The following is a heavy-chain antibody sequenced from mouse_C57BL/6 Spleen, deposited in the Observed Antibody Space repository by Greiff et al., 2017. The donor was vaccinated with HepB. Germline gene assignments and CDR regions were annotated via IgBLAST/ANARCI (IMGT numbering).Heavy chain of an antibody. V-gene: IGHV5-4*01. J-gene: IGHJ3*01. Sequence: EVQLVESGGGLVKPGGSLKLSCAASGFTFSSYAMSWVRQTPEKRLEWVATISDGGSYTYYPDNVKGRFTISRDIAKNNLYLQMSHLKSEDTAMYYCARDPGDSYGAIAYWGQGTLVTVSA. CDR2: ISDGGSYT. CDR1: GFTFSSYA. CDR3: ARDPGDSYGAIAY. D-gene: IGHD1-1*01.